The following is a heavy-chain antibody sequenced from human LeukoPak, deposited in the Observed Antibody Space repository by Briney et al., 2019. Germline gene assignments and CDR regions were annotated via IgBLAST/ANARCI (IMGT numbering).Heavy chain of an antibody. CDR2: MHYSGST. D-gene: IGHD4-17*01. CDR3: ARRGTTYYFDY. CDR1: GGSISSTTHY. V-gene: IGHV4-39*07. J-gene: IGHJ4*02. Sequence: PSETLSLTCTVSGGSISSTTHYWSWIRQPPGKGLEWIGNMHYSGSTYYNPSLKSRVTISVDTSKNQFSLKLSSVTAADTAVYYCARRGTTYYFDYWGQGTLVTVSS.